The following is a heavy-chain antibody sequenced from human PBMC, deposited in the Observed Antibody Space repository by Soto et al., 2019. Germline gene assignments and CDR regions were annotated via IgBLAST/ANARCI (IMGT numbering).Heavy chain of an antibody. D-gene: IGHD6-6*01. CDR3: ARVLCGSSSCHYYFYGMDV. Sequence: HPGGSLRLSCAASGFSFSSYAMNWVRQAPGKGLECVSVISGSDSSTYYADSVEGRFTISRDNSKNTLYLQMNGLRAEDTAVYYCARVLCGSSSCHYYFYGMDVWGQGTTVTVSS. CDR2: ISGSDSST. J-gene: IGHJ6*02. CDR1: GFSFSSYA. V-gene: IGHV3-23*01.